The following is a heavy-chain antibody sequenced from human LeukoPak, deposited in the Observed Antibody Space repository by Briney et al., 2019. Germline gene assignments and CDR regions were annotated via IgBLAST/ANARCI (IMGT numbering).Heavy chain of an antibody. CDR1: GFSFRNYW. Sequence: GGSLRLSCVASGFSFRNYWMSWVRQAPGKGLEWVANIKEDGSKKNHLDSVKGRFTISRDNAKNFLYLQMNSLRVEDTALYYCARDGDGRGEDFDYWGQGILVTVSS. D-gene: IGHD4-17*01. V-gene: IGHV3-7*01. J-gene: IGHJ4*02. CDR2: IKEDGSKK. CDR3: ARDGDGRGEDFDY.